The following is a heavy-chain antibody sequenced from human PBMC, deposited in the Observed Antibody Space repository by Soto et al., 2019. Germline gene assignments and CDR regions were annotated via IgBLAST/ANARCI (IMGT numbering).Heavy chain of an antibody. CDR1: GYSFTDYY. J-gene: IGHJ6*02. D-gene: IGHD2-21*02. V-gene: IGHV1-2*04. Sequence: QVQLVQSGAEVKKPGASVKVSCKASGYSFTDYYMHWVRQAPGQGPEWLGWINPSTGVTHFAQKFQGWVTMTRDTSISTAYVELSSLTSDDTAVYYCVRSPGDFRYGMDVWGQGTTVTVSS. CDR2: INPSTGVT. CDR3: VRSPGDFRYGMDV.